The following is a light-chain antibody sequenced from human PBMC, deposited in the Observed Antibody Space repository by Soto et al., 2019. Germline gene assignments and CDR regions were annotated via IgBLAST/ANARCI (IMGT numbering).Light chain of an antibody. Sequence: DIVLTQSPATLSMSPGERATLSCRASQSVSTYLHWYQQKPGQAPRLLIYNAANRATGIPARFSGSGSGTDFTLTISRLEPEDFAVYYCQQYGTSPVTFGQGTKLEIQ. CDR3: QQYGTSPVT. CDR1: QSVSTY. CDR2: NAA. V-gene: IGKV3-11*01. J-gene: IGKJ2*01.